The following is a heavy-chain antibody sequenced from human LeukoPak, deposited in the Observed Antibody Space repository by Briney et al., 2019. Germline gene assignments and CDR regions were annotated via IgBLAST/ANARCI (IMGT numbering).Heavy chain of an antibody. V-gene: IGHV3-23*01. CDR2: ISGSPGST. J-gene: IGHJ3*02. D-gene: IGHD3-22*01. CDR3: AKDPRYYYDSSGYYYDDAFDI. Sequence: GGSLRLSCAASGFTFSSYAMSWVRQAPGKGLEWVSAISGSPGSTYYADSVKGRFTISRDNSKNTLYLQMNSLRAEDTAVYYCAKDPRYYYDSSGYYYDDAFDIWGQGTMVTVSS. CDR1: GFTFSSYA.